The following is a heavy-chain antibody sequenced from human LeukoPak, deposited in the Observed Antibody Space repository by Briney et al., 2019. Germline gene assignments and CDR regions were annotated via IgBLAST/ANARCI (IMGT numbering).Heavy chain of an antibody. CDR3: AREGIAVAGTPRDAFDI. CDR1: GYTFTSYY. D-gene: IGHD6-19*01. V-gene: IGHV1-46*01. CDR2: INPSGGST. Sequence: ASVKVSCKASGYTFTSYYMHWVRQAPGQGLEWMGIINPSGGSTSYAQKFQGRVTMTRDTSTSTVYMELSSLRSEDTAVYYCAREGIAVAGTPRDAFDIWGQGTMVTVSS. J-gene: IGHJ3*02.